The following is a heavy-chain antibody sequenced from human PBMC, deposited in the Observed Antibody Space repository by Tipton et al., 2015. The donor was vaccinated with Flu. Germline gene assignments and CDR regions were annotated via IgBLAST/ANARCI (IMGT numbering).Heavy chain of an antibody. J-gene: IGHJ4*02. D-gene: IGHD2-21*01. CDR2: IYPSGGGT. Sequence: QLVQSGAEVKKSGASVRISCTASGYIFTNHNMHWVRQAPGQGPEWMGIIYPSGGGTTYAKKFQGRVTLTRDKTTTTVYMELSSLISEDTAFYFCARDRGFGAYAFDSWGQGTLATVSS. V-gene: IGHV1-46*01. CDR3: ARDRGFGAYAFDS. CDR1: GYIFTNHN.